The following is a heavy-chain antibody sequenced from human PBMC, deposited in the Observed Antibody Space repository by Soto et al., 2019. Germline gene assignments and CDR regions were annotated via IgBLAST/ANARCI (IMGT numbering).Heavy chain of an antibody. J-gene: IGHJ4*02. D-gene: IGHD3-16*01. Sequence: QEQLVQSGADIKKPGASVKVSCKASGHTFSGYYVHWVRQAPGQGLEWMGWVNPNSGGTHYAQKFQGRVSMTRDTSLSAVYMELRSLRPDDMAVYFSASDFVGSDLTVTTGEFGRLWGQGTLVTVSS. V-gene: IGHV1-2*02. CDR1: GHTFSGYY. CDR3: ASDFVGSDLTVTTGEFGRL. CDR2: VNPNSGGT.